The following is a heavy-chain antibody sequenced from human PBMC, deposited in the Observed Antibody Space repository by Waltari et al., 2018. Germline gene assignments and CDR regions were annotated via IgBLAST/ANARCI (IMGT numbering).Heavy chain of an antibody. CDR3: ARGLLGPSYSSSWYGY. CDR2: INHSGST. J-gene: IGHJ4*02. D-gene: IGHD6-13*01. CDR1: GGSFSGYY. Sequence: QVQLQQWGAGLLKPSETLSLTCAVYGGSFSGYYWSWIRQPPGKGLEWIGEINHSGSTNYNPSLTSRVTISVDTSKNQFSLRLSSVTAADTAVYYCARGLLGPSYSSSWYGYWGQGTLVTVSS. V-gene: IGHV4-34*01.